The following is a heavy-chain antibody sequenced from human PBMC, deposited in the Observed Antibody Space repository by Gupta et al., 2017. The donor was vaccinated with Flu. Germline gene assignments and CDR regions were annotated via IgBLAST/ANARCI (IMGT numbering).Heavy chain of an antibody. CDR1: GFTFSRYA. V-gene: IGHV3-23*01. D-gene: IGHD4-4*01. CDR2: ISGSGGRT. CDR3: AKDDPDLRLEYAGAV. Sequence: EVQLLESGGGLVQPGGSLRLSCAASGFTFSRYAMSWVRQAPGKGLGWVSAISGSGGRTYYADAVKGRFTISRDNSKNTLYLQMNSLRAEDTAVYYCAKDDPDLRLEYAGAVWGQGTTVTVSS. J-gene: IGHJ6*02.